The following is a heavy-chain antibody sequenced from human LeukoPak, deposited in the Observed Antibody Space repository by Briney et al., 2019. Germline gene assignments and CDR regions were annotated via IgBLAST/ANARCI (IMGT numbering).Heavy chain of an antibody. CDR2: ISSSGSTI. CDR3: AELGITMIGGV. V-gene: IGHV3-48*03. D-gene: IGHD3-10*02. CDR1: GFTFSSYD. Sequence: GGSLRLSCAASGFTFSSYDMSWVRQAPGKGLEWVSYISSSGSTIYYADSVKGRFTISGDNAKNSLYLQMNSLRAEDTAVYYCAELGITMIGGVWGKGTTVTISS. J-gene: IGHJ6*04.